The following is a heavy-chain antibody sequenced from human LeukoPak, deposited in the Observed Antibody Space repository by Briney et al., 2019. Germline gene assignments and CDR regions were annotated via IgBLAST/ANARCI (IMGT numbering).Heavy chain of an antibody. CDR1: GFTFSNDW. J-gene: IGHJ4*02. V-gene: IGHV3-15*04. D-gene: IGHD3-16*01. CDR3: TTLGVDLNPDS. Sequence: GGSLRVSCAGSGFTFSNDWMSWVRQAPGKGLEWVGRIESKTDGGATDYAAPVKGGFTISRDDSKNTLYLQMDSLKTEDTALYYCTTLGVDLNPDSWGQGTLVTVSS. CDR2: IESKTDGGAT.